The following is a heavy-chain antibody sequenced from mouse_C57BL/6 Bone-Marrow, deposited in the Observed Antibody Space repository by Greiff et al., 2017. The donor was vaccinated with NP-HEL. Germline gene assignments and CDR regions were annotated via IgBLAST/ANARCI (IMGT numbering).Heavy chain of an antibody. Sequence: QVQLQQPGAELVKPGASVKMSCKASGYTFTSYWITWVKQRPGQGLEWIGDIYPGSGSTNYNEKFKSKATLTVDTSSSTAYLQLSSLTSEDSAVYYCARGYYGSRCAMDYWGQGTSVTVSS. V-gene: IGHV1-55*01. D-gene: IGHD1-1*01. CDR3: ARGYYGSRCAMDY. CDR1: GYTFTSYW. J-gene: IGHJ4*01. CDR2: IYPGSGST.